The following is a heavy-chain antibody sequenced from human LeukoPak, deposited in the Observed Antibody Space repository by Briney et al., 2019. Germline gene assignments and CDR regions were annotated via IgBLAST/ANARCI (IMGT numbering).Heavy chain of an antibody. CDR1: GFTFSSYG. V-gene: IGHV3-23*01. J-gene: IGHJ6*03. CDR3: AKTVVPAAIGYYYYMDV. D-gene: IGHD2-2*01. Sequence: GGSLRLSCAASGFTFSSYGMSWVRQAPGKGLEWVSAISGSGGSTYYADSVKGRFTISRDNSKNTLYLQMNSLRAEDTAVYYCAKTVVPAAIGYYYYMDVWGKGTTVTVSS. CDR2: ISGSGGST.